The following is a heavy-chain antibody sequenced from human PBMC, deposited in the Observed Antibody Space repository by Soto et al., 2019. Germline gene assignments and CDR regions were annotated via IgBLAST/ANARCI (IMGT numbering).Heavy chain of an antibody. D-gene: IGHD2-2*01. CDR1: GYSFTGYS. Sequence: ASLKVSCKASGYSFTGYSMHWVRQAPGQGLEWMGWINAGNGNTKYSQKFQGRVTITRDTSASTAYMELSSLRSEDTAVYYCGRYCSSTSCYYGMDVWGQGTTVTVSS. J-gene: IGHJ6*02. CDR2: INAGNGNT. V-gene: IGHV1-3*01. CDR3: GRYCSSTSCYYGMDV.